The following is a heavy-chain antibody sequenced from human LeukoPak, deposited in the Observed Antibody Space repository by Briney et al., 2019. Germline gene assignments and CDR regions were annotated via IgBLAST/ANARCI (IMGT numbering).Heavy chain of an antibody. CDR1: GFTFSNYA. V-gene: IGHV3-23*01. D-gene: IGHD6-13*01. J-gene: IGHJ1*01. CDR2: ISGSAHKI. Sequence: GGSLRLSCVASGFTFSNYAMSWVRQAPEKGLDWVSVISGSAHKIRYADSVKGRFTISRDNAKNSLYLQMNSLRAEDTAVYYCARAREGAAAQHWGQGTLVTVSS. CDR3: ARAREGAAAQH.